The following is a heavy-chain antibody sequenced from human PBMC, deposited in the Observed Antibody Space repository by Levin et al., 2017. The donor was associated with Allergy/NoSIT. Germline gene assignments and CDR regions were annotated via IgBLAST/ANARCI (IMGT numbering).Heavy chain of an antibody. CDR2: ISGSGEKT. D-gene: IGHD3-9*01. J-gene: IGHJ3*01. CDR1: GFTFSNYA. V-gene: IGHV3-23*01. Sequence: GESLKISCAASGFTFSNYAMSWVRQAPGKGLEWVSSISGSGEKTFYADSVKGRFTISRDNSKNTMYLQMNSLRAEDTAMYYCAKEEASRLAEAFDVWGQGTMVTVSS. CDR3: AKEEASRLAEAFDV.